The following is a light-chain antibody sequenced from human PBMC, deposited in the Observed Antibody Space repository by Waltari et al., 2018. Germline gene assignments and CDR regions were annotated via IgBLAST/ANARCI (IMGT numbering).Light chain of an antibody. CDR2: DAF. CDR1: QSVNSY. V-gene: IGKV3-11*01. J-gene: IGKJ4*01. Sequence: EIVLTQSQATLSLSPGERATLSCKTSQSVNSYLAWYQQKPGQAPRLLIYDAFNRDTGIPARFSGSGSGTDFTLTISSLEPEDFAVYYCQQRSTWPLTFGGGTKVEIK. CDR3: QQRSTWPLT.